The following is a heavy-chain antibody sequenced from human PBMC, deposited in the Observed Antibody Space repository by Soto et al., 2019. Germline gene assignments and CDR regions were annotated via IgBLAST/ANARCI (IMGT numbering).Heavy chain of an antibody. D-gene: IGHD2-15*01. V-gene: IGHV3-23*01. CDR1: GFTFSSYA. CDR3: AKDLVVGSFDY. Sequence: PGGSLRLSCAASGFTFSSYAMGWVRQAPGKGLEWVSSISGIGHSTYYADSVKGRFTISRDNSKNTLYLQMNSLRAEDTAVYYCAKDLVVGSFDYWGQGTLVTVSS. CDR2: ISGIGHST. J-gene: IGHJ4*02.